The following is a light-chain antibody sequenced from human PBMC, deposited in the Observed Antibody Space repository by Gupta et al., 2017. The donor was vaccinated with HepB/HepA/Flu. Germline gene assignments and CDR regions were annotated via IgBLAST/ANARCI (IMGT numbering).Light chain of an antibody. CDR3: SSGTTSNTYF. CDR2: DVT. V-gene: IGLV2-14*03. CDR1: SSDVGNCNY. Sequence: SALTQPASVSGSPGPPLTISCTGTSSDVGNCNYVCWNQQHPGKAPKLLIYDVTKRPAGVANRFSGSKSGNTASLTISGRQAEDEADYYGSSGTTSNTYFFGTGTKVTVL. J-gene: IGLJ1*01.